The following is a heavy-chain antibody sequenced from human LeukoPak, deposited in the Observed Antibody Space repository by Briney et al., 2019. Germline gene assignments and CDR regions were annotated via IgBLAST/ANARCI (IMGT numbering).Heavy chain of an antibody. J-gene: IGHJ5*02. CDR1: GLTFSSYW. CDR3: AREDVWFGEWNWFDP. CDR2: IKQDGSEK. V-gene: IGHV3-7*01. D-gene: IGHD3-10*01. Sequence: GGSLRLSCAASGLTFSSYWMSWVRQAPGKGLEWVANIKQDGSEKYYVDSVKGRFTISRDNAKNSLYLQMNSLRAEDTAVYYCAREDVWFGEWNWFDPWGQGTLVTVSS.